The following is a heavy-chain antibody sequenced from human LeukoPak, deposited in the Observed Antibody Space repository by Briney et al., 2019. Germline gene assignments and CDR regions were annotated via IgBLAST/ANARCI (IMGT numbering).Heavy chain of an antibody. J-gene: IGHJ4*02. V-gene: IGHV4-59*08. CDR2: IYYSGTT. CDR3: ARREDSGWYRFDY. CDR1: GGSISSYY. Sequence: SETLSLTCTVSGGSISSYYWSWIRQPPGKGLEWIGYIYYSGTTYYNPFLKSRVTISLDTSKNQFSLKLSSVTAADTAVYYCARREDSGWYRFDYWGQGTLVTVSS. D-gene: IGHD6-19*01.